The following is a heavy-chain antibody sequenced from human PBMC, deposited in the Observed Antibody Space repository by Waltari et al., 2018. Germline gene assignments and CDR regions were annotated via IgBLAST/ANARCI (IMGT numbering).Heavy chain of an antibody. V-gene: IGHV3-21*02. CDR3: ARLPRIAARPDY. CDR2: ISSSSSYI. J-gene: IGHJ4*02. D-gene: IGHD6-6*01. CDR1: GFSTHTFKRAY. Sequence: EVQLVESGGGLVQPGGSLRLSCVVSGFSTHTFKRAYMSWVRQAPTGGLEWVSSISSSSSYIYYADSVKGRFTISRDNAKNSLYLQMNSLRAEDTAVYYCARLPRIAARPDYWGQGTLVTVSS.